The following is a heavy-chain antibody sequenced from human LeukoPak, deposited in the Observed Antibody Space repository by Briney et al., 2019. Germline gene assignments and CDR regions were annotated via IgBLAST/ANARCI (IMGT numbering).Heavy chain of an antibody. CDR3: ATEDDY. V-gene: IGHV1-2*02. J-gene: IGHJ4*02. CDR1: GYTFTGYY. CDR2: INPNSGGT. Sequence: ASVRVSCTASGYTFTGYYMHWVRLAPGQGLEWMGWINPNSGGTNYAQKFQGRVTITRDTSISTAYMELSRLRSDDTAVYYCATEDDYWGQGTLVTVSS.